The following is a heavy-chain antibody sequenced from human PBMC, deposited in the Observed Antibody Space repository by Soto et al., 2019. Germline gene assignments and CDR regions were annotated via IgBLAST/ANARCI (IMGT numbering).Heavy chain of an antibody. CDR3: AKGANSSWYGGQFDC. CDR1: GFTFSTYA. CDR2: ISGSGGST. J-gene: IGHJ4*02. Sequence: EVPLLESGGGLVQPGGSLRLSCAASGFTFSTYAMNWVRQAPGKGLEWVSAISGSGGSTYYADSVKGRFTISRDNSKITLELQVSSLRAEDTAVYYCAKGANSSWYGGQFDCWGQGTVVIVSS. V-gene: IGHV3-23*01. D-gene: IGHD6-13*01.